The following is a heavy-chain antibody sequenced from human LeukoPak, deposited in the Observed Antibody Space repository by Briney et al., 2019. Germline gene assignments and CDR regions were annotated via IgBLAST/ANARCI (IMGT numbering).Heavy chain of an antibody. D-gene: IGHD2-15*01. J-gene: IGHJ4*02. CDR3: AKSVVGAADDY. CDR1: GFTFSSYA. CDR2: ISGSGGST. V-gene: IGHV3-23*01. Sequence: GGSLRLSCAASGFTFSSYAMGWVRQAAGKGLAWVSAISGSGGSTYYADSVKGRFTISRDNSKNALYLQMNSLTAEDTAVYYCAKSVVGAADDYLGQGTLVTVSS.